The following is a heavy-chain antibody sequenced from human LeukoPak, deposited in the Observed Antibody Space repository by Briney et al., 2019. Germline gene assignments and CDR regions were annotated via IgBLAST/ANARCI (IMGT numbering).Heavy chain of an antibody. Sequence: GGSLRLSCAASGFTFSSYSMNWVRQAPGKGLEWVSSISSSSSYIYYADSVKGRFAISRDNAKNSLYLQMNSLRAEDTAVYYCARGHQSSLGYWGQGTLVTVSS. CDR1: GFTFSSYS. J-gene: IGHJ4*02. V-gene: IGHV3-21*01. CDR3: ARGHQSSLGY. D-gene: IGHD3-16*01. CDR2: ISSSSSYI.